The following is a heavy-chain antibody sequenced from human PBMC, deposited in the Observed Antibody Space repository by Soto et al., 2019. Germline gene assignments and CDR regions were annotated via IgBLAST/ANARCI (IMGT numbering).Heavy chain of an antibody. J-gene: IGHJ1*01. V-gene: IGHV3-30-3*01. Sequence: QVQLVESGGGVVQPGKSLRLSCAASGFTFRSYAMHWVRQAPGKGLEWVVVISYDGSNKYYADSVKGRFTISRDNSKNTLYLQMNSLRPEDTAVYYCARDYGRYTGGPSQFQHWGQGTLVTVSS. CDR2: ISYDGSNK. CDR1: GFTFRSYA. CDR3: ARDYGRYTGGPSQFQH. D-gene: IGHD6-19*01.